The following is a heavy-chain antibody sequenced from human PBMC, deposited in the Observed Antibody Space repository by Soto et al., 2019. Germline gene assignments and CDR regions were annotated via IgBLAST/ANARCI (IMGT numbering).Heavy chain of an antibody. CDR3: AKDWELLY. CDR2: ISYDGSNK. Sequence: QVQLVESGGGVVQPGRSLRLSCAASGFTFSSYGMHWVRQAPGKGLEWVAVISYDGSNKYYADSVKGRFTISRDNSKNTLYLQMNSLRAEDTAVYYCAKDWELLYWGQGTLVTVSS. V-gene: IGHV3-30*18. J-gene: IGHJ4*02. CDR1: GFTFSSYG. D-gene: IGHD1-26*01.